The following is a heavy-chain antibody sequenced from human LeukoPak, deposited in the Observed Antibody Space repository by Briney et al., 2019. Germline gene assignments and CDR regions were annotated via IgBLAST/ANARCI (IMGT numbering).Heavy chain of an antibody. CDR3: ARDRSMSGWYIDL. CDR1: GFTFSSYG. CDR2: IWYDGSNK. J-gene: IGHJ2*01. D-gene: IGHD2/OR15-2a*01. Sequence: GRSLRLSCAASGFTFSSYGMHWVRQAPGKGLEWAAVIWYDGSNKYYPDSVQGRFTISRDNSKNTLYLQVNSLRAEDTAVYYCARDRSMSGWYIDLWGRGTLVTVSS. V-gene: IGHV3-33*01.